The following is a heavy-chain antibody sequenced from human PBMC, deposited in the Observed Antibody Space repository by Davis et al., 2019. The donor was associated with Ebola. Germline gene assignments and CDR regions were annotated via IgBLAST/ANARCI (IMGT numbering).Heavy chain of an antibody. CDR1: GFTFSSYS. D-gene: IGHD3-10*01. V-gene: IGHV3-21*01. J-gene: IGHJ6*02. CDR2: ISSSSSYI. CDR3: ASGSGSYHYYGMDV. Sequence: GSLRLSCAASGFTFSSYSMNWVRQAPGKGLEWVSSISSSSSYIYYADSVKGRFTISRDNAKNSLYLQMNSLRAEDTAVYYCASGSGSYHYYGMDVWGQGTTVTVSS.